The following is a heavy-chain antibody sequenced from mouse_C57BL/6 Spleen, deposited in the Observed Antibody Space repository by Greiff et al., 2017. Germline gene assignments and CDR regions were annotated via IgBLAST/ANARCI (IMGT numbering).Heavy chain of an antibody. J-gene: IGHJ1*03. CDR2: IIPGSGST. V-gene: IGHV1-9*01. CDR1: GYTFTGYT. D-gene: IGHD2-3*01. Sequence: VQLQQSGAELVRPGASVKLSCKASGYTFTGYTMHWVKQRPGQGLEWIGDIIPGSGSTNYNEKFKGKATFTADTSSNTAYMQLSSLTSEDSAIYYCARGGSDVDFEGRGKGTTVTVSS. CDR3: ARGGSDVDFEG.